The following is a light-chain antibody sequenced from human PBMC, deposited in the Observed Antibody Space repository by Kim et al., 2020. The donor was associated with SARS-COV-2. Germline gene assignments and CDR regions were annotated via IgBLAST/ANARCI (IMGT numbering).Light chain of an antibody. J-gene: IGLJ3*02. Sequence: QSALTQPASVSGSPVQSITISCTGTSTDITDYNSVSWYQQHPGKAPKLMIYDASKWPSGVSNRFSGSKSGNTASLTISGLQAEDEADYYCSLYTSNIRVFGGGTKVTVL. CDR3: SLYTSNIRV. V-gene: IGLV2-14*01. CDR2: DAS. CDR1: STDITDYNS.